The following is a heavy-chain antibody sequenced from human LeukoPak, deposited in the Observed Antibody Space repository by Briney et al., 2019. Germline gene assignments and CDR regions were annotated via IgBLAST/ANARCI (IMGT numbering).Heavy chain of an antibody. Sequence: SQTLSLTCAISGDSVSSINGAWNWIRQSPSRGLEWLGRTYYRSRWYYDYAGAMQGRITINADTSKNQFSLQMNSVTPEASAVYYCARDLSNTGWYTFDYWGQGTLVTVSS. J-gene: IGHJ4*02. D-gene: IGHD6-19*01. CDR2: TYYRSRWYY. CDR1: GDSVSSINGA. V-gene: IGHV6-1*01. CDR3: ARDLSNTGWYTFDY.